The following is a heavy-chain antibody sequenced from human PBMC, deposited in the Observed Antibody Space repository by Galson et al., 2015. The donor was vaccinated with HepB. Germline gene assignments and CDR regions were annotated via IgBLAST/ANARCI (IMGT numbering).Heavy chain of an antibody. Sequence: LRLSCAASGFTFSSYWMSWVRQAPGKGLEWVANIKQDGSEKYYVDSVKGRFTISRDNAKNSLYLQMNSLRAEDTAVYYCARLRRRNTGTGYFDYWGQGTLVTVSS. V-gene: IGHV3-7*03. CDR2: IKQDGSEK. J-gene: IGHJ4*02. CDR1: GFTFSSYW. D-gene: IGHD2-8*02. CDR3: ARLRRRNTGTGYFDY.